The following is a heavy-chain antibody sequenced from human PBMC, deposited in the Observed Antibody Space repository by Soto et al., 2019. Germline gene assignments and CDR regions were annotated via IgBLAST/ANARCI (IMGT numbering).Heavy chain of an antibody. CDR2: ISYDGSNK. Sequence: LRRCCAASGFTFSSYAMHWVRQAPGKGLEWVAVISYDGSNKYYADSVKGRFTISRDNSKNTLYLQMNSLRAEDTAVYYCARGLLPFAPRTYISSWYLRSIDYWGQGTLVTVS. CDR3: ARGLLPFAPRTYISSWYLRSIDY. J-gene: IGHJ4*02. CDR1: GFTFSSYA. V-gene: IGHV3-30-3*01. D-gene: IGHD6-13*01.